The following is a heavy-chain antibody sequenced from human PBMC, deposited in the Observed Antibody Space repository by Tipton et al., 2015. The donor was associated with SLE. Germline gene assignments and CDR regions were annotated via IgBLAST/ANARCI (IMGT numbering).Heavy chain of an antibody. CDR1: GFTFSSYE. J-gene: IGHJ4*02. CDR2: ISSSGSTI. Sequence: GSLRLSCAASGFTFSSYEMNWVRQAPGKGLEWVSYISSSGSTIYYADSVKGRFTISRDNAKNSLYLQMNSLRAEDTAVYYCARVRKPVVVIAYFDYWGQGTLVTVSS. CDR3: ARVRKPVVVIAYFDY. D-gene: IGHD2-21*01. V-gene: IGHV3-48*03.